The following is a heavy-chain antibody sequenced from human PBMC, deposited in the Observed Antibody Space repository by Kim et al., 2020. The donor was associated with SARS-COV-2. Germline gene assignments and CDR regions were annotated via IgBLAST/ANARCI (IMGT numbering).Heavy chain of an antibody. CDR3: ARGWETTMVRGVTQFDY. CDR1: GGSISSYY. Sequence: SETLSLTCTVSGGSISSYYWSWIRQPPGKGLEWIGYIYYSGSTNYNPSLKSRVTISVDTSKNQFSLKLSSVTAADTAVYYCARGWETTMVRGVTQFDYWGQGTLVTVSS. D-gene: IGHD3-10*01. J-gene: IGHJ4*02. CDR2: IYYSGST. V-gene: IGHV4-59*01.